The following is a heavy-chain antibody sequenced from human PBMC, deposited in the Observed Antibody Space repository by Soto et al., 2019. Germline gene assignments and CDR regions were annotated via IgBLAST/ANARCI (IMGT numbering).Heavy chain of an antibody. CDR1: GGSISSSNW. J-gene: IGHJ6*02. CDR3: ASSYSSSWYYYGMDV. Sequence: QVQLQESGPGLVKPSGTLSLTCAVSGGSISSSNWWSWVRQPPGKGLEWIGEIYHSGSTNYNPSLKSRVTISVDKSKNQFPLKLSSVPAADTAVYYCASSYSSSWYYYGMDVWGQGTTVTVSS. CDR2: IYHSGST. V-gene: IGHV4-4*02. D-gene: IGHD6-13*01.